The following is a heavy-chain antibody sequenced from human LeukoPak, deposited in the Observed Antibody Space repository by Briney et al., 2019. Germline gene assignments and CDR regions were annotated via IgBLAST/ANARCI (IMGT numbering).Heavy chain of an antibody. CDR1: GGTFSSYA. CDR2: IIPIFGTA. J-gene: IGHJ6*02. Sequence: SVKVSCKASGGTFSSYAISWVRQAPGQGLEWMGGIIPIFGTANYAQKFQGRVTITADESTSTAYMELSSLRSEDTAVYYCAVSSWSQRRMDVWGQGTTVTVSS. V-gene: IGHV1-69*13. D-gene: IGHD6-13*01. CDR3: AVSSWSQRRMDV.